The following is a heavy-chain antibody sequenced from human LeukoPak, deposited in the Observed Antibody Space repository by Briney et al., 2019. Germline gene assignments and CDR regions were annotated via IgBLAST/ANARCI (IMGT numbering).Heavy chain of an antibody. J-gene: IGHJ4*02. D-gene: IGHD6-19*01. V-gene: IGHV1-69*06. Sequence: ASVKVSCKASGGTFSSYAISWVRQAPGQGLEWMGGIIPIFGTANYAQKFQGRVTITADKSTSTAYMELSSLRSEDTAVYYCASENGLAVAGVFDYWGQGALVTVSS. CDR1: GGTFSSYA. CDR3: ASENGLAVAGVFDY. CDR2: IIPIFGTA.